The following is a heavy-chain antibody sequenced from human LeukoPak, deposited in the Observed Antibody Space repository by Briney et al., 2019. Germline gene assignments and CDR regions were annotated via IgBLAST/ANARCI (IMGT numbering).Heavy chain of an antibody. D-gene: IGHD2-2*01. CDR3: AKAAVVPVAFSKAPFDY. CDR2: ISGSGGST. Sequence: PGGSLRLSCAASGFTFSSYAMSWVRQAPGKGLEWVSAISGSGGSTYYADSVKGRFTISRDNSKNTLYLQMNSLRAEDTAVYYCAKAAVVPVAFSKAPFDYWGQGTLVTVSS. J-gene: IGHJ4*02. V-gene: IGHV3-23*01. CDR1: GFTFSSYA.